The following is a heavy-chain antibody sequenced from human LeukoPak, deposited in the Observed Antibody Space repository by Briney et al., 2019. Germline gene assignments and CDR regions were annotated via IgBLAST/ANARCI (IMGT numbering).Heavy chain of an antibody. CDR3: AKKLGGIAARDPLVDV. V-gene: IGHV3-23*01. CDR2: ISGSGGST. D-gene: IGHD6-6*01. J-gene: IGHJ6*02. Sequence: PGGSLRLSCAASGFTFSSYAMSWVRQAPGKGLEWVSAISGSGGSTYYADSVKGRFTISRDNSKNTLYLQMNSLRAEDTAVYYCAKKLGGIAARDPLVDVWGQGTTVTVSS. CDR1: GFTFSSYA.